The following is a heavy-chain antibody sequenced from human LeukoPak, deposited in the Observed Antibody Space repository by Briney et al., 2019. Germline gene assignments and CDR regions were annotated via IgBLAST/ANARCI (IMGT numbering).Heavy chain of an antibody. V-gene: IGHV4-39*07. J-gene: IGHJ3*02. Sequence: PSETLSLTCTVSGGSISSSSYYWGWIRQPPGKGLEWIGSIYYSGSTYYNSSLKSRVTVSVDTSKNQFSLKVSSVTAADTAVYYCARDWDAFDIWGQGTMVTVSS. CDR1: GGSISSSSYY. CDR3: ARDWDAFDI. CDR2: IYYSGST.